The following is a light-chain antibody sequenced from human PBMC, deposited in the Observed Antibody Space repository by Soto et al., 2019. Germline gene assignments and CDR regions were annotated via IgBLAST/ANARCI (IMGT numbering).Light chain of an antibody. V-gene: IGKV1-13*02. CDR3: QQFNSFPLT. CDR2: DAS. Sequence: GDRVTMSCRASQGIGHALAWYQQKPGKAPKVLIYDASSLKSGVPSRFSGSGSGTDFTLTISSLQPEDFATYYCQQFNSFPLTFGGGTKVDIK. J-gene: IGKJ4*01. CDR1: QGIGHA.